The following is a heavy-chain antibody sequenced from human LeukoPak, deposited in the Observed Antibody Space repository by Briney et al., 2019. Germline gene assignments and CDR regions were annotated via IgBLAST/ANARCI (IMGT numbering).Heavy chain of an antibody. CDR3: ARPENRGGVTIY. D-gene: IGHD3-10*01. CDR1: GYSFTSYW. V-gene: IGHV5-51*01. CDR2: IYPCDSDT. J-gene: IGHJ4*02. Sequence: EESLVISCKGSGYSFTSYWIGWVRQMPGKGPEWMGIIYPCDSDTRYSPSFQGQVTISADKSISTAYLQWTSLKASDTAMYYCARPENRGGVTIYWGQGTMVTDSP.